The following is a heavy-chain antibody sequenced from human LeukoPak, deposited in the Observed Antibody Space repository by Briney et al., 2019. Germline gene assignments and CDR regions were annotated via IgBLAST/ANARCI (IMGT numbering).Heavy chain of an antibody. CDR1: GGSISSYY. D-gene: IGHD3-9*01. Sequence: PSETLSLTCTVSGGSISSYYWSWIRQPPGKGLEWIGYIYYSGSTNYNPSLKSRVTISVDTSKNQFSLKLSSVTAADTAVYYCARRGGVDWLEPSYYFDYWGQGTLVTVSS. V-gene: IGHV4-59*08. CDR3: ARRGGVDWLEPSYYFDY. CDR2: IYYSGST. J-gene: IGHJ4*02.